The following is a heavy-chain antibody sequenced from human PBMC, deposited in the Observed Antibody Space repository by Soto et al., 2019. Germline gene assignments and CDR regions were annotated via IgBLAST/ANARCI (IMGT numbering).Heavy chain of an antibody. CDR2: ISFDGGNQ. CDR1: GFDFNTYG. CDR3: AKDSSITAAGSGGWFDP. J-gene: IGHJ5*02. V-gene: IGHV3-30*18. Sequence: QVQLVQSGGGVVQPGRSLRLSCAASGFDFNTYGLHWVRQAPGKGLEWVAGISFDGGNQYYADSVKGRFTISRDKSNNTLLLQMNSLGAEDTATYYCAKDSSITAAGSGGWFDPWGQGTLVIVS. D-gene: IGHD6-13*01.